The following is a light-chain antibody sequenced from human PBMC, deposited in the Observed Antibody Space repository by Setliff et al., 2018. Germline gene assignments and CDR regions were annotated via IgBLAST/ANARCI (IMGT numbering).Light chain of an antibody. V-gene: IGLV2-14*01. CDR3: TSYTSTARV. CDR1: SSDVGAYNY. Sequence: VLTQPASVSGSPGQSITISCTGTSSDVGAYNYVSWYQQHPGKAPKLMIYDVSNRPSGVSNRFSGSKSGNTASLTISGLQAEDEADYYCTSYTSTARVFGTGTKVTVL. CDR2: DVS. J-gene: IGLJ1*01.